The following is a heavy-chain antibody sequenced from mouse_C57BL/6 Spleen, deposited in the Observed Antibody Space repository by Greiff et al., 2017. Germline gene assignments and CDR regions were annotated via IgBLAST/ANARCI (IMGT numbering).Heavy chain of an antibody. CDR2: INYDGSST. V-gene: IGHV5-16*01. CDR1: GFTFSDYY. D-gene: IGHD1-1*01. CDR3: ARDRGYGSSYGAMDY. Sequence: EVKLMESEGGLVQPGSSMKLSCTASGFTFSDYYMAWVRQVPEKGLEWVANINYDGSSTYYLDSLKSRFIISRDNAKNILYLQMSSLKSEDTATYYCARDRGYGSSYGAMDYWGQGTSVTVSS. J-gene: IGHJ4*01.